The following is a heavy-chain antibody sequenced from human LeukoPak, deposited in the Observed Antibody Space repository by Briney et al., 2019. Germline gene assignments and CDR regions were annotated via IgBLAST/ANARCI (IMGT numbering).Heavy chain of an antibody. Sequence: GGSLRLSCAASGFTFSSYSMNWVRQAPGKGLEWVSSISGSSSYIYYADSVKGRFTISRDNAKNSLYLQMNSLRAEDTAVYYCARAYSYGYVDFDYWGQGTLVTVSS. D-gene: IGHD5-18*01. V-gene: IGHV3-21*01. CDR2: ISGSSSYI. J-gene: IGHJ4*02. CDR1: GFTFSSYS. CDR3: ARAYSYGYVDFDY.